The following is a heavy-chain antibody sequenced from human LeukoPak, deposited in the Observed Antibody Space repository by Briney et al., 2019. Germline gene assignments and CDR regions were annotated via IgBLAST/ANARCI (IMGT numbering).Heavy chain of an antibody. CDR3: ARASSGYYWDFDY. CDR1: GDSISSNNYS. V-gene: IGHV4-39*01. CDR2: IYYRGNT. J-gene: IGHJ4*02. Sequence: ASETLSLTCTVSGDSISSNNYSWGWIRQPPGKGLEWVGSIYYRGNTCYNPSLKSRVTLSADTSKNQFSLKVTSVSAADTAVYYCARASSGYYWDFDYWGQGALVTVSS. D-gene: IGHD3-22*01.